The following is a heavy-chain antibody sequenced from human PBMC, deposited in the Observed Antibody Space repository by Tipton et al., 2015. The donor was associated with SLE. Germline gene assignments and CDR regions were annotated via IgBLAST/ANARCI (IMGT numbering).Heavy chain of an antibody. CDR3: ARVKPYSGSPRDAFDI. V-gene: IGHV4-39*07. Sequence: GLVKPSETLSLTCTVSGGSISSSSYYWGWIRQPPGKGLEWIGSIYYSGSTYYNPSLKSRVTISVDTSKNQFSLKLSSVTAADTAVYYCARVKPYSGSPRDAFDIWGQGTMVTVSS. D-gene: IGHD1-26*01. CDR1: GGSISSSSYY. CDR2: IYYSGST. J-gene: IGHJ3*02.